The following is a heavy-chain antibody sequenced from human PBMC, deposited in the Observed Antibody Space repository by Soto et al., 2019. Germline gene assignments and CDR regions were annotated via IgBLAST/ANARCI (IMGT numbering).Heavy chain of an antibody. J-gene: IGHJ4*02. CDR1: GGSISSYY. CDR3: ARRYYYDSSGYDY. D-gene: IGHD3-22*01. V-gene: IGHV4-59*01. CDR2: IYCSGST. Sequence: SETLSLTCTVSGGSISSYYWSWIRQPPGKGLEWIGYIYCSGSTNYNPSLKSRVTISVDTSKNQFSLKLSSVTAADTAVYYCARRYYYDSSGYDYWGQGTLVTVSS.